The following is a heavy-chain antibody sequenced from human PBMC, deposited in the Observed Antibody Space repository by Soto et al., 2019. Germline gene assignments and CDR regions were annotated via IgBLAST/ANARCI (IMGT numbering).Heavy chain of an antibody. CDR3: ARGTTRIRGLFDY. D-gene: IGHD1-1*01. CDR1: GGSMYTPNW. CDR2: IYHSEST. V-gene: IGHV4-4*02. Sequence: PSETLSLTCAVSGGSMYTPNWWTWVRQTPRKGLQWIGEIYHSESTNYNPSLKSRVTISVDKSKNQFSLNLTSVTAADTAMYYCARGTTRIRGLFDYWGQGILVTVSS. J-gene: IGHJ4*02.